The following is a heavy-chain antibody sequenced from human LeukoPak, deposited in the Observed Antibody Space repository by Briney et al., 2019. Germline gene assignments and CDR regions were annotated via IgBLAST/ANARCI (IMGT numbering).Heavy chain of an antibody. CDR1: GGSIGIDDYY. D-gene: IGHD3-10*01. CDR3: ARHQWPRYGSGSYLPFDY. Sequence: KASQTLSLTCTVSGGSIGIDDYYWTWIRQPPGKGLEWIGYIYHRGTTYYNPSLESRVTISVDRSKNQFSLKLSSVTAADTAVYYCARHQWPRYGSGSYLPFDYWGQGILVTVSS. J-gene: IGHJ4*02. CDR2: IYHRGTT. V-gene: IGHV4-30-2*01.